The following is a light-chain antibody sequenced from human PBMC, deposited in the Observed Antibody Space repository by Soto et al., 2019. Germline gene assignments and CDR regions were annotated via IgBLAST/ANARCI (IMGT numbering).Light chain of an antibody. CDR3: SSYTRSTTWV. Sequence: QSALTQPASVSGSPGQSITISCTGTSRDVGSYDYVSWYQHHPGKAPKLMIYKVSNRPSGVSNRFSGSKSGNTASLTISVLQAEDEADYYCSSYTRSTTWVFGGGTQLTVL. V-gene: IGLV2-14*01. CDR1: SRDVGSYDY. J-gene: IGLJ7*01. CDR2: KVS.